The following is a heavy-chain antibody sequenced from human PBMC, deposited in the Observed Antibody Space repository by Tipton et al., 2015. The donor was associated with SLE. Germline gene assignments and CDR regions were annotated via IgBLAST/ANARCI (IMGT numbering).Heavy chain of an antibody. Sequence: TLSLTCTVSGGSVTSGGSYWSWIRQHPGKGLEWIGYIHYSGSTFYNPPLQSRVTISVDTSKNRFSLNLKSVTAADTAVYYCARDGGGEFGGVIPFDFWGQGTLVTVSS. CDR2: IHYSGST. D-gene: IGHD3-16*02. J-gene: IGHJ4*02. CDR3: ARDGGGEFGGVIPFDF. V-gene: IGHV4-31*03. CDR1: GGSVTSGGSY.